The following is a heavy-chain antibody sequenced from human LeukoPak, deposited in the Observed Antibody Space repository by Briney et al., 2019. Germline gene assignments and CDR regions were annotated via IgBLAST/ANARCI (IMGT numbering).Heavy chain of an antibody. D-gene: IGHD3-22*01. V-gene: IGHV4-59*13. CDR2: IYYSGST. J-gene: IGHJ3*02. CDR1: GGSISSYY. Sequence: PSETLSLTCTVSGGSISSYYWSWIRQPPGKGLEWIGYIYYSGSTNYNPSLKSRVTISVDTSKNKFSLKLSSVTAADTAVYYCARTYYYDSSGLDDAFDIWGQGTMVTVSS. CDR3: ARTYYYDSSGLDDAFDI.